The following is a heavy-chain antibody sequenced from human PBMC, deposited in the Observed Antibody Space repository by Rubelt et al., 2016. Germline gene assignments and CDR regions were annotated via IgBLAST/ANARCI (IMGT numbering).Heavy chain of an antibody. V-gene: IGHV3-48*02. CDR3: ARLQVFGSNSIVYYGMDV. CDR1: GFTLSSYA. Sequence: EVQLLESGGGLVQPGGSLRLSCAASGFTLSSYAMSWVRQAPGKGLEWVSYISSSSSAIHYADSVKGRFTISRDNAKNSLYLQMNSLGDEDTAVYYCARLQVFGSNSIVYYGMDVWGQGTTVTVSS. CDR2: ISSSSSAI. D-gene: IGHD1-26*01. J-gene: IGHJ6*02.